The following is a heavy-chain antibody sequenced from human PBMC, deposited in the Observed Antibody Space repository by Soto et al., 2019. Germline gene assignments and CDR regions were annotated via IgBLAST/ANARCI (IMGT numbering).Heavy chain of an antibody. CDR2: ISYDGSNK. D-gene: IGHD3-10*01. CDR3: ARGHRGVFDY. Sequence: QVQLVESGGGVVQPGRSLRLSCAASGFTFSSYAMHWVRQAPGKGLEWVAVISYDGSNKYYADSVKGRFTISRDNSKNTLYLQMNSLRAEDTAVYHCARGHRGVFDYWGQGTLVTVSS. CDR1: GFTFSSYA. J-gene: IGHJ4*02. V-gene: IGHV3-30-3*01.